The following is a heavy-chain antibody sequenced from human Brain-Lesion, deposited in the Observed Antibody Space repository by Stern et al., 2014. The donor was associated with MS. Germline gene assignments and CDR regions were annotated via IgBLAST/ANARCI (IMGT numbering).Heavy chain of an antibody. CDR1: GFTFSDHF. CDR2: IRNKANSYST. V-gene: IGHV3-72*01. D-gene: IGHD2/OR15-2a*01. Sequence: EVQLVESGGGLVQPGGSLRLSCAASGFTFSDHFIDWVRQAPGQGLEWVGRIRNKANSYSTEYAASVKGRFTFSRDDSKKSLFVQMNSLRIEDTAIYYCARDNKVYGIDVLGQGTSVTVSS. J-gene: IGHJ6*02. CDR3: ARDNKVYGIDV.